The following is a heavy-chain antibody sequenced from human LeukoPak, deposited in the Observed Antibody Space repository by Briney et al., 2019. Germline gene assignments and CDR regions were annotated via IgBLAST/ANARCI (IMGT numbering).Heavy chain of an antibody. D-gene: IGHD2-2*01. J-gene: IGHJ4*02. CDR1: GYSFSTYW. V-gene: IGHV5-10-1*01. Sequence: GESLKISCKGSGYSFSTYWINWVRQRPGKGLEWMGKIDPRDSYTKYSPSFEGHDTISTDKSISTAYLQWGSLKASDTAMYYCTRTLDQDFWGQGTLVTVSS. CDR3: TRTLDQDF. CDR2: IDPRDSYT.